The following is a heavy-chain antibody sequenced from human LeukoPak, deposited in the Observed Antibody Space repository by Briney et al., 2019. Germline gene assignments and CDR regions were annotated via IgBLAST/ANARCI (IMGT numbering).Heavy chain of an antibody. CDR2: ISGSADST. CDR1: GVTFSYYA. CDR3: AKALHYYGSGSYYNGLDY. Sequence: GGSLRLSCAASGVTFSYYAMSWVRQAPGKGLEWVSTISGSADSTYYADSVKGRFTISRDNSKNTLYLQMSSLRAEDTAVYYCAKALHYYGSGSYYNGLDYWGQGTLVTVFS. J-gene: IGHJ4*02. D-gene: IGHD3-10*01. V-gene: IGHV3-23*01.